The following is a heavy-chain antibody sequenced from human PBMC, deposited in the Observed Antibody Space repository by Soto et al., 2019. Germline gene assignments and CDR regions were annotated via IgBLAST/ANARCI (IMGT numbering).Heavy chain of an antibody. Sequence: SVKVSCKASGGTFSSYAISWVRQAPGQGLEWMGGIIPIFGTANYAQKFQGRVTITADESTSTAYMELSSLRSEDTAVYYCAGYYYDILTGYYLDYWGQGTLVTVSS. CDR1: GGTFSSYA. CDR3: AGYYYDILTGYYLDY. CDR2: IIPIFGTA. J-gene: IGHJ4*02. V-gene: IGHV1-69*13. D-gene: IGHD3-9*01.